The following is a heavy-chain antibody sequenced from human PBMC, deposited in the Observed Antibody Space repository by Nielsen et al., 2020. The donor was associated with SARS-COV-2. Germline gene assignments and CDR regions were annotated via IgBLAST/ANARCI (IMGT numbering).Heavy chain of an antibody. Sequence: GGSLRLSCAASGFTFSSYWMSWVRQAPGKGLEWVANIKQDGSEKYYVDSVKGRFTISRDNAKNSLYLQMNSLRAEDTAVYYCARDGFPFDYDFWSGLDYWGQGTLVTVSS. CDR1: GFTFSSYW. CDR2: IKQDGSEK. D-gene: IGHD3-3*01. CDR3: ARDGFPFDYDFWSGLDY. V-gene: IGHV3-7*01. J-gene: IGHJ4*02.